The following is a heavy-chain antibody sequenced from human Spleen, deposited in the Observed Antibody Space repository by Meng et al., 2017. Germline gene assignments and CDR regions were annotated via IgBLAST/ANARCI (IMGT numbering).Heavy chain of an antibody. Sequence: QITLKESGPTLVKPTQTLTLTCSFSGFSLITSGVGVGWIRQPPGKAPEWLALIYWDDDKRYSPSLKSRLTITKDTSKNQVVLTMTNMDPVDTATYYCAHSYGDSSPYWGQGTLVTVSS. D-gene: IGHD4-17*01. CDR1: GFSLITSGVG. V-gene: IGHV2-5*02. J-gene: IGHJ4*02. CDR2: IYWDDDK. CDR3: AHSYGDSSPY.